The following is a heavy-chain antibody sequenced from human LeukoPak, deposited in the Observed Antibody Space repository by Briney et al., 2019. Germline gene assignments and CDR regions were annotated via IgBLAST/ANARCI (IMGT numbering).Heavy chain of an antibody. CDR1: GGTFSSYA. Sequence: VASVKVSCKASGGTFSSYAISWVRQAPGQGLEWMGGIIPIFGTANYAQKFQGRVTITADESTSTAYMELSSLRSEDTAVYYCARVSAGVAAAGTWFDPWGQGTLVTVSS. CDR3: ARVSAGVAAAGTWFDP. J-gene: IGHJ5*02. V-gene: IGHV1-69*13. D-gene: IGHD6-13*01. CDR2: IIPIFGTA.